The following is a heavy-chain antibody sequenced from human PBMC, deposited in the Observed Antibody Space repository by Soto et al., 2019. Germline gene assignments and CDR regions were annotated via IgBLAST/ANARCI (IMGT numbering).Heavy chain of an antibody. CDR3: ARERREKIHDGYDIDY. Sequence: LSLTCTVSGDSISDYYWSWIRQPAGKGLEWIGRIYTTGSTDYNPSLESRVTISIDMSKNQFSLKVTSMTAADTAVYYCARERREKIHDGYDIDYWGQGTLVTVSS. J-gene: IGHJ4*02. V-gene: IGHV4-4*07. D-gene: IGHD5-12*01. CDR2: IYTTGST. CDR1: GDSISDYY.